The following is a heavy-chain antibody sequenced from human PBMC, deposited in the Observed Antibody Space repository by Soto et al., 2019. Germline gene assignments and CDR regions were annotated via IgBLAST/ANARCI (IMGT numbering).Heavy chain of an antibody. J-gene: IGHJ5*02. CDR2: IIPIFGTA. V-gene: IGHV1-69*13. Sequence: GASVKVSCKASGGTFSSYAISWVRQAPGQGLEWMGGIIPIFGTANYAQKFQGRVTITADESTSTAYMELGSLRSEDTAVYYCARDRPYSSSSTATLAWFDPWGQGTLVTVSS. CDR1: GGTFSSYA. D-gene: IGHD6-6*01. CDR3: ARDRPYSSSSTATLAWFDP.